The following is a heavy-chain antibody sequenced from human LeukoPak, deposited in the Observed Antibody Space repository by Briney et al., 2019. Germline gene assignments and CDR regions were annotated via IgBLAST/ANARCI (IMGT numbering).Heavy chain of an antibody. D-gene: IGHD6-6*01. CDR2: IYHSGST. J-gene: IGHJ6*04. V-gene: IGHV4-30-2*01. CDR3: ARGDSSSSRAFDI. CDR1: GGSISSGGYC. Sequence: SETLSLTCTVSGGSISSGGYCWSWIRQPPGKGLEWIGYIYHSGSTYYNPSLKSRVTISVDRSKNQFSLKLSSVTAADTAVYYCARGDSSSSRAFDIWGKGTTVTVSS.